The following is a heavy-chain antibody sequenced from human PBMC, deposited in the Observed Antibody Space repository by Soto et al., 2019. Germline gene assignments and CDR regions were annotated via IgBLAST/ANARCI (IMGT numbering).Heavy chain of an antibody. CDR2: FDPEDGET. Sequence: ASAKVSCKVSGYTLTELSMHWVRQAPGKGLEWMGGFDPEDGETIYAQKFQGSVTMTEATSTDTVYMELSSLRSDDTAVYYCATGPRTCEILNCSSSSCYVDYWGQGTLVTVSS. CDR3: ATGPRTCEILNCSSSSCYVDY. D-gene: IGHD2-2*01. J-gene: IGHJ4*02. CDR1: GYTLTELS. V-gene: IGHV1-24*01.